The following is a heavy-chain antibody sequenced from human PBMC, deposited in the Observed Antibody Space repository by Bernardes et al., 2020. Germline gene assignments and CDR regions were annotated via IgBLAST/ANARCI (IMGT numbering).Heavy chain of an antibody. J-gene: IGHJ4*02. CDR2: IKQDGSEK. CDR3: AISPHYYDSSRFDY. D-gene: IGHD3-22*01. Sequence: GGSLRLSCAASGFTFSSYWLSWVRQAPGKGLEWVANIKQDGSEKYYVDSVKGRFTISRDNAKNSLYLQMNSLRAEDTAVYYCAISPHYYDSSRFDYWGQGTLVIVSS. CDR1: GFTFSSYW. V-gene: IGHV3-7*01.